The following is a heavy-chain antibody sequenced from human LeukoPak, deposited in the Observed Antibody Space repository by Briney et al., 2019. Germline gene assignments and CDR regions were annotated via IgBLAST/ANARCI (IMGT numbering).Heavy chain of an antibody. J-gene: IGHJ3*02. Sequence: QSGGSLRLSCAASGFTFSSYAMSWVRQAPGKGLEWVSAISGSGGSTYYADSVKGRFTISRDNAKNSLYLQMDSLRDEDTAVYYCGRPGTAGSGWYVEIWGQGTMVTVSS. CDR2: ISGSGGST. CDR3: GRPGTAGSGWYVEI. D-gene: IGHD6-19*01. CDR1: GFTFSSYA. V-gene: IGHV3-23*01.